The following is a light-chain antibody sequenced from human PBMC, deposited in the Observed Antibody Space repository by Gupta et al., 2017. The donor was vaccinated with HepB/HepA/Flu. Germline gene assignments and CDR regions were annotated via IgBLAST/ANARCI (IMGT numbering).Light chain of an antibody. CDR3: SSYTSSSTYV. V-gene: IGLV2-14*03. Sequence: QSALTQPASVSGPPGQSITISCPGTSSDVGGYNYVSWYQQHPGKALKLMIYDVSNRPSGVSNRFSGSKSGNTASLTISGLQAEDEADYYCSSYTSSSTYVFGTGTKVTVL. CDR2: DVS. J-gene: IGLJ1*01. CDR1: SSDVGGYNY.